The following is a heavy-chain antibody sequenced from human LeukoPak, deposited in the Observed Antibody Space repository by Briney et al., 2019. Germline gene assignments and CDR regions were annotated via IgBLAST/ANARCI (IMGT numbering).Heavy chain of an antibody. CDR1: GGSISSFY. Sequence: SETLSLTCTVSGGSISSFYWSWIRQPPGKGLEWIGEINHSGSTNYNPSLKSRVTISVDTSKNQFSLKLSSVTAADTAVYYCARGQGGYSRYYYYGMDVWGQGTTVTVSS. V-gene: IGHV4-34*01. CDR2: INHSGST. CDR3: ARGQGGYSRYYYYGMDV. D-gene: IGHD5-18*01. J-gene: IGHJ6*02.